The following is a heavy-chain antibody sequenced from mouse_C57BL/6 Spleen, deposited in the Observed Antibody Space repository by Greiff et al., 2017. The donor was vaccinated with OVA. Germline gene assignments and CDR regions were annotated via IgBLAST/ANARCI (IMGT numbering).Heavy chain of an antibody. CDR1: GFTFSSYA. J-gene: IGHJ4*01. Sequence: EVMLVESGGGLVKSGGSLKLSCAASGFTFSSYAMSWVRQTPEKRLEWVATISDGGSYTYYPDNVKGRFTISRDNAKNNLYLQMSHLKSEDTAMYYCAREGDYYGSAMDYWGQGTSVTVSS. CDR3: AREGDYYGSAMDY. V-gene: IGHV5-4*01. CDR2: ISDGGSYT. D-gene: IGHD1-1*01.